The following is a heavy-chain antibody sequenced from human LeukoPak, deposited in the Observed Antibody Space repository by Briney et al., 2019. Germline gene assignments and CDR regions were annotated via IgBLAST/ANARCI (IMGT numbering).Heavy chain of an antibody. D-gene: IGHD1-26*01. CDR3: ARREEEYFDY. J-gene: IGHJ4*02. Sequence: SETLSLTCTVSGGSISSSSYYWGWIRQPPGKGLEWIATIYYSGSTYYNPSLKSRVTISVDTPKNQFSLKLSSVTAADAAVYYCARREEEYFDYWGQGTLVTVSS. CDR2: IYYSGST. CDR1: GGSISSSSYY. V-gene: IGHV4-39*01.